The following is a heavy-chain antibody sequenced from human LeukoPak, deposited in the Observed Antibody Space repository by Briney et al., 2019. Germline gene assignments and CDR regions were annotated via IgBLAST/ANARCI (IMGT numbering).Heavy chain of an antibody. CDR3: AREGCSSTSCYFDY. V-gene: IGHV3-53*04. J-gene: IGHJ4*02. CDR2: IYSGGST. CDR1: GFTVSSKY. D-gene: IGHD2-2*01. Sequence: PGGSLRLSCAASGFTVSSKYMSWVRQAPGKGLEWVSVIYSGGSTYYADSVKGRFTISRHNSKNTLYLQMNSLRAEDTAVYYCAREGCSSTSCYFDYWGQGTLVTVSS.